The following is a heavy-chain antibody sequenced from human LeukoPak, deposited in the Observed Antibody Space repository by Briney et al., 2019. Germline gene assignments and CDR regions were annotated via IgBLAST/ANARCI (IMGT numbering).Heavy chain of an antibody. V-gene: IGHV3-7*01. CDR2: IKQDGSEE. Sequence: PGGSLRLSCAASGFTFSSYWMSWVRQAPGKGLEWVANIKQDGSEEYYVDSVKGRFTISRDNAKNSLYLQMNSLRAEDTAVYYCARGGTAMVFPWDYWGQGTLVTVSS. CDR1: GFTFSSYW. J-gene: IGHJ4*02. D-gene: IGHD5-18*01. CDR3: ARGGTAMVFPWDY.